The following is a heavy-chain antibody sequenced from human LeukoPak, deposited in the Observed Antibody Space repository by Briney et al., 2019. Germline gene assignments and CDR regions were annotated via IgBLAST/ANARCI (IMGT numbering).Heavy chain of an antibody. CDR2: IHYSGST. CDR1: GGSMNTYY. Sequence: SETLSLTCTVSGGSMNTYYWTWIRQPPGKGLEWIGHIHYSGSTDYNPSLKSRVAISVDTSKNQFSLRLSSVTAADTAVYYCARFGARRLVRGYYYYMDVWGKGTTVTVSS. J-gene: IGHJ6*03. CDR3: ARFGARRLVRGYYYYMDV. V-gene: IGHV4-59*01. D-gene: IGHD2-8*02.